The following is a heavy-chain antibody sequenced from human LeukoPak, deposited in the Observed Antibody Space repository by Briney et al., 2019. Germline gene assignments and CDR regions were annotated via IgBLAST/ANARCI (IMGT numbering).Heavy chain of an antibody. Sequence: SETLSLTCTVSGGSISSYYWSWIRQPPGKGLEWIGYIYYSGSTNYNPSLKSRVTISVDTSKNQFSLKLSSVTAADTAVHYCAREKYGDYSPLFDPWGQGTLVTVSS. D-gene: IGHD4-17*01. CDR2: IYYSGST. J-gene: IGHJ5*02. V-gene: IGHV4-59*01. CDR3: AREKYGDYSPLFDP. CDR1: GGSISSYY.